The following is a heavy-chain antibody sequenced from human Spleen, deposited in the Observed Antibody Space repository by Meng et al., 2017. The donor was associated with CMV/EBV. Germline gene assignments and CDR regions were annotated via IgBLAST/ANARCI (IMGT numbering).Heavy chain of an antibody. J-gene: IGHJ4*02. CDR3: ARDQGVNDYFDY. CDR2: ISSSGSTI. V-gene: IGHV3-11*01. D-gene: IGHD2-8*01. CDR1: GFTFSDYY. Sequence: GGSLRLSCAASGFTFSDYYMSWIRQVPGKGLEWVSYISSSGSTIYYADSVKGRFTISRKNAKNSLYLQMNSLRAEDTAVYYCARDQGVNDYFDYWGQGTLVTVSS.